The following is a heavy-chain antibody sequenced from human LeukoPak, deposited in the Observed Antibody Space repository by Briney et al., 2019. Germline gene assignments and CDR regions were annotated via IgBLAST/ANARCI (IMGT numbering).Heavy chain of an antibody. CDR3: ARDPEYSSSSPTDY. CDR2: ISAYNGNT. D-gene: IGHD6-6*01. V-gene: IGHV1-18*01. CDR1: GYTFTSYG. Sequence: GASVKVSCKASGYTFTSYGISWVRQAPGQGLEWMGWISAYNGNTNYAQKLQGRVTMTTDTSTSTAYMELRSPRSDDTAVYYCARDPEYSSSSPTDYWGQGTLVTVSS. J-gene: IGHJ4*02.